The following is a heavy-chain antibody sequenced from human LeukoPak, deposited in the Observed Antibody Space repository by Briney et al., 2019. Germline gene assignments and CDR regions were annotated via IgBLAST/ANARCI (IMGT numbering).Heavy chain of an antibody. V-gene: IGHV4-59*08. D-gene: IGHD3-9*01. CDR3: ASYYDILTGPRDY. Sequence: KPSETLSPTCTVSGASINSYYWSWIRQPPGKGLDWIGYIYNSGSTNYNPSLESRVTISADTSKNKFALKLSSVTAADTAVYYCASYYDILTGPRDYWGQGTLVTVSS. CDR1: GASINSYY. CDR2: IYNSGST. J-gene: IGHJ4*02.